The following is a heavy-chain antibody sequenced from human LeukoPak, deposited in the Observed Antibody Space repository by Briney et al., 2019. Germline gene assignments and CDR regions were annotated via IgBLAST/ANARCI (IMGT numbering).Heavy chain of an antibody. CDR1: GFTFSNAW. CDR2: IKSKTDGGTT. Sequence: GGSLRLSCAASGFTFSNAWMSWVRQAPGKGLEWVGRIKSKTDGGTTDYAAPVKGRFTISRDDSKNTLYLQMNSLKTEDTAVYYCTTDSVVVVAATLNYYCGMDVWGQGTTVTVSS. CDR3: TTDSVVVVAATLNYYCGMDV. D-gene: IGHD2-15*01. V-gene: IGHV3-15*01. J-gene: IGHJ6*02.